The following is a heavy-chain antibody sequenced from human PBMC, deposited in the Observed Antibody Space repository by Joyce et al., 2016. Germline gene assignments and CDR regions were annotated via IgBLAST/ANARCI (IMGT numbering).Heavy chain of an antibody. CDR2: MYPNSGGT. D-gene: IGHD4-17*01. Sequence: QVQLVKSGAGVKKPGASVKFSCEASGYTFTTYYIHWVRQAPGKGLEWMGWMYPNSGGTDFAQKFQGRVTMTRDTSSSTAYLQLSRLTSDDTAVYYCARGLLDYGLFDYWGQGALVTVSS. CDR1: GYTFTTYY. V-gene: IGHV1-2*02. J-gene: IGHJ4*02. CDR3: ARGLLDYGLFDY.